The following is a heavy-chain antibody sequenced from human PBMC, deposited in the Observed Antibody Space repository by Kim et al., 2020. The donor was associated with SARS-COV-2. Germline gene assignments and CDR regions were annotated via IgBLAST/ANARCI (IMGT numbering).Heavy chain of an antibody. CDR2: INHSGST. D-gene: IGHD6-13*01. J-gene: IGHJ5*02. CDR3: ARASSSNWFDP. Sequence: SETLSLTCAVYGGSFSGYYWSWIRQPPGKGLEWIGEINHSGSTNYNPSLKSRVTISVDTSKNQFSLKLSSVTAADTAVYYCARASSSNWFDPWGQGTLVTVSS. CDR1: GGSFSGYY. V-gene: IGHV4-34*01.